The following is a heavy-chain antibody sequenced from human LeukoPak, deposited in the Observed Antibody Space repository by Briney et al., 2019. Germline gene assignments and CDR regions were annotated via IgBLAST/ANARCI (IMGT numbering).Heavy chain of an antibody. D-gene: IGHD4-17*01. J-gene: IGHJ4*02. CDR3: AKSATTVTSNFDY. Sequence: GGSLRHSCAASGFTFSSHGMSWVRQAPGKGLEWVSGISGSGGGTFYADSVRGRFTISRDNSKNTVYLQMNSLRAEDTAVYYCAKSATTVTSNFDYWGQGTLVTVSS. CDR1: GFTFSSHG. V-gene: IGHV3-23*01. CDR2: ISGSGGGT.